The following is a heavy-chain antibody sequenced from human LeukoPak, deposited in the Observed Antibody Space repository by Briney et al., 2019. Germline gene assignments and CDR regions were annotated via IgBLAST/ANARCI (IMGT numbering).Heavy chain of an antibody. Sequence: SETLSLTCAVSGYSISSGYYWGWIRQPPGKGLEWIGSIHHSGSTYYNPSLKSRVTISVDTSKNQFSLKLSSVTAADTAVYYCARPHLEWLLSGAFDIWGQGTMVTVSS. J-gene: IGHJ3*02. V-gene: IGHV4-38-2*01. CDR1: GYSISSGYY. D-gene: IGHD3-3*01. CDR2: IHHSGST. CDR3: ARPHLEWLLSGAFDI.